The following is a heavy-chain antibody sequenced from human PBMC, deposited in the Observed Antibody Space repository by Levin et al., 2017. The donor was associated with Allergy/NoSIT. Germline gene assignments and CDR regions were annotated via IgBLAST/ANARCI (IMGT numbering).Heavy chain of an antibody. V-gene: IGHV3-23*01. CDR2: ISGSGGST. J-gene: IGHJ4*02. D-gene: IGHD3-10*01. CDR1: GFTFSSYA. Sequence: GGSLRLSCAASGFTFSSYAMSWVRQAPGKGLEWVSAISGSGGSTYYADSVKGRFTISRDNSKNTLYLQMNSLRAEDTAVYYCAKEGDLWFGELWLFDYWGQGTLVTVSS. CDR3: AKEGDLWFGELWLFDY.